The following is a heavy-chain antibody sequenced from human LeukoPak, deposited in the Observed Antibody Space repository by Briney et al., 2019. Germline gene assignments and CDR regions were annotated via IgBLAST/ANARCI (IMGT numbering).Heavy chain of an antibody. J-gene: IGHJ4*02. CDR1: GYTFTSYY. V-gene: IGHV1-46*01. Sequence: GASVKVSCKASGYTFTSYYMHWVRQAPGQGLEWMGIINPSGGSTSYAQKFQGRVTMTRDTSTSTVYMELSNLRSEDTAVYYCARDHPPAGELLRSGFDYWGQGTLVTVSS. D-gene: IGHD1-26*01. CDR3: ARDHPPAGELLRSGFDY. CDR2: INPSGGST.